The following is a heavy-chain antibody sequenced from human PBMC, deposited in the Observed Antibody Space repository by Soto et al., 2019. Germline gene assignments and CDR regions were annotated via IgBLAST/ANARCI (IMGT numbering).Heavy chain of an antibody. CDR3: AARHCSTTSCYYDMAV. J-gene: IGHJ6*02. Sequence: QVQLVQSGAEVKKPGSSVKVSCKASGGPFRSFAISWVRQAPGQGLEWMGGIVPMFGPATYAQKFQGRVTITADESTSTAYMELSSLRSEDTAVYYCAARHCSTTSCYYDMAVWGQGTTVTVSS. D-gene: IGHD2-2*01. CDR1: GGPFRSFA. CDR2: IVPMFGPA. V-gene: IGHV1-69*01.